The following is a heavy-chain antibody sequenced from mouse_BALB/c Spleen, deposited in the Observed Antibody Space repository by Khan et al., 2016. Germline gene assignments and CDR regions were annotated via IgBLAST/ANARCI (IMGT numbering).Heavy chain of an antibody. D-gene: IGHD1-2*01. CDR2: IRNRAYGYTT. CDR1: GFTFTDYS. J-gene: IGHJ4*01. CDR3: ATHHYDDYTMDH. V-gene: IGHV7-3*02. Sequence: EVELVESGGGLVQPGGSLRLSCATSGFTFTDYSISWVRQPPGKALEWLGFIRNRAYGYTTEYSPSVRGRFTISRDNSQSLVYLQMNPLRTEDSATYYCATHHYDDYTMDHWGQGTSVTVSS.